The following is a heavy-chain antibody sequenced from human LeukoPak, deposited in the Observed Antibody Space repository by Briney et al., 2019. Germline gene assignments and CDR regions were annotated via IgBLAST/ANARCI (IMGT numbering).Heavy chain of an antibody. CDR2: IYSGGST. CDR3: ARDRATGSYYYYGMDV. Sequence: PGGSLRLSCAASGFTVSSNYMSWVRQAPGKGLEWVSVIYSGGSTYYADSVKGRFTISRDNSKNTLYLQMNSLRAEDTAVYYCARDRATGSYYYYGMDVWGQGTTVTVSS. V-gene: IGHV3-66*01. CDR1: GFTVSSNY. D-gene: IGHD1-26*01. J-gene: IGHJ6*02.